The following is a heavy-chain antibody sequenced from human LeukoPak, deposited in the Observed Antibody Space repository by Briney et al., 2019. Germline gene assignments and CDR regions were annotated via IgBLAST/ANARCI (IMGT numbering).Heavy chain of an antibody. Sequence: GGSLRLSCAVSGFTFSNYAMTWVRQAPGKGLEGVSVISGSGSGGSTSYADSVKGRFTISRDNSKNTLYLQMNSLRAEDTAVYYCANRRGSSWYGVAEYFQHWGQGTLVTVSS. CDR1: GFTFSNYA. D-gene: IGHD6-13*01. J-gene: IGHJ1*01. V-gene: IGHV3-23*01. CDR2: ISGSGSGGST. CDR3: ANRRGSSWYGVAEYFQH.